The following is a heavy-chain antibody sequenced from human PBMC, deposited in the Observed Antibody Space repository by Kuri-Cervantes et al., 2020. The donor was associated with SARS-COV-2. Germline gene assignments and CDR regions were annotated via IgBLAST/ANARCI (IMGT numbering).Heavy chain of an antibody. V-gene: IGHV4-59*08. CDR3: ARQGGIVVVPAAL. J-gene: IGHJ4*02. D-gene: IGHD2-2*01. Sequence: SETLSLTCTVSGGSISSYYWSWIRQPPGKGLEWIGYIYYSGSTNYNPSLKSRVTISVDTSKNQFSLKLSSVTAADTAVYYCARQGGIVVVPAALWGQGTLVTVSS. CDR1: GGSISSYY. CDR2: IYYSGST.